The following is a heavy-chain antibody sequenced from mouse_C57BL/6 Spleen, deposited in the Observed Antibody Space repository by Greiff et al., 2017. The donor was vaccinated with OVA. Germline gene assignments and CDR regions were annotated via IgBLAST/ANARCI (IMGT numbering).Heavy chain of an antibody. CDR2: IDPSDSYT. J-gene: IGHJ2*01. CDR3: ARGNYYFDY. V-gene: IGHV1-50*01. Sequence: QVHVKQPGAELVKPGASVKLSCKASGYTFTSYWMQWVKQRPGPGLEWIGEIDPSDSYTNYNQKFKGKATLTVDTSSSTAYMQLSSLTSEDSAVYYCARGNYYFDYWGQGTTLTVSS. CDR1: GYTFTSYW. D-gene: IGHD2-1*01.